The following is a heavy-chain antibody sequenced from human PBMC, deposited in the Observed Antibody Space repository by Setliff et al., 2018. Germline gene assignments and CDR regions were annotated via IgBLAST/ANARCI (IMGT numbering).Heavy chain of an antibody. D-gene: IGHD3-3*01. CDR2: INPNSGNT. J-gene: IGHJ6*03. CDR3: ARGGGQIHYDFWSGYFSDPQPNYYYYYMDV. V-gene: IGHV1-8*01. CDR1: GYTLTELS. Sequence: ASVKVSCKVSGYTLTELSMHWVRQAPGQGLEWMGWINPNSGNTGYAQKFQGRVTMTRNTSISTAYMELSSLRSEDTAVYYCARGGGQIHYDFWSGYFSDPQPNYYYYYMDVWGKGTTVTVSS.